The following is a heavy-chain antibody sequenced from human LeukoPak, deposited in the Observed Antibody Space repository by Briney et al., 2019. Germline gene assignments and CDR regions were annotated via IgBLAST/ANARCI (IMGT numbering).Heavy chain of an antibody. J-gene: IGHJ6*03. CDR3: ARVDRVYYYYYMDV. V-gene: IGHV4-39*07. CDR2: INHSGST. D-gene: IGHD1-14*01. Sequence: SETLSLTCTVSGGSISTSSYYWSWIRQPPGKGLEWIGEINHSGSTNYNPSLKSRVTISVDTSKNQFSLKLSSVTAADTAVYYCARVDRVYYYYYMDVWGKGTTVTVSS. CDR1: GGSISTSSYY.